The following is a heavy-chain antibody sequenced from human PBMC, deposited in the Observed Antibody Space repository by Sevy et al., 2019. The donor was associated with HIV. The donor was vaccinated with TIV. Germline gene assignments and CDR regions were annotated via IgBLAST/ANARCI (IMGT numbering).Heavy chain of an antibody. D-gene: IGHD5-18*01. J-gene: IGHJ4*02. Sequence: GGSLRLSCAASGLTFSTYGMHWVRQAPGKGLEWVAVISYDGNIQYYADSVKGRFTVSRDNSKNTLYLQMNSLRAEDSAVYYCAKDQGGYNYAPGYWGQGTLVTVPS. CDR3: AKDQGGYNYAPGY. CDR2: ISYDGNIQ. V-gene: IGHV3-30*18. CDR1: GLTFSTYG.